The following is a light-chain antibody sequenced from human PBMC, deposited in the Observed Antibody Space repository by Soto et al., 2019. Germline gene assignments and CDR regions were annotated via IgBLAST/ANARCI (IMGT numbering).Light chain of an antibody. J-gene: IGKJ2*01. Sequence: EIVLTQSPGTLSLSPGERATLSCRASQSVSSIYLAWYQQKPGQAPRILIYGASSRATGIPDRFSGSGSGTDFTLTISRLEPEDFAVYYCHQYRSSPLYTFGQGTKLEIK. V-gene: IGKV3-20*01. CDR1: QSVSSIY. CDR2: GAS. CDR3: HQYRSSPLYT.